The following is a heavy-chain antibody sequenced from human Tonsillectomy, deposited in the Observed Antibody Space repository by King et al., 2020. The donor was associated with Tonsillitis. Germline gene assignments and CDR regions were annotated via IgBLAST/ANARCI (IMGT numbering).Heavy chain of an antibody. CDR3: AREFYLGYCSSASCEYWFDP. D-gene: IGHD2-2*01. CDR2: IYTSGST. Sequence: QLQESGPGLVKPSQTLSLTCTVSGGSISSGTYYWSWIRQPAGKGLEWIGRIYTSGSTNYNPSLKSRVTMSVDTSKNQFSLKLSSVSAADTAVYYCAREFYLGYCSSASCEYWFDPWGQGTLVTVSS. V-gene: IGHV4-61*02. J-gene: IGHJ5*02. CDR1: GGSISSGTYY.